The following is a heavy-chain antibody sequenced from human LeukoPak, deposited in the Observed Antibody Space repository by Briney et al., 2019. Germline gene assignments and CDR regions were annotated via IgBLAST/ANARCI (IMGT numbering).Heavy chain of an antibody. CDR2: IIPILGIA. V-gene: IGHV1-69*04. J-gene: IGHJ6*02. CDR1: GGTFSSYA. CDR3: ARGLRAYGSGRYYLNYGMDV. Sequence: ASVKVSCKASGGTFSSYAISWVRQAPGQGLEWMGRIIPILGIANYAQKFQGRVTITADKSTSTATIELSSLRSEDTAVYYCARGLRAYGSGRYYLNYGMDVWGQGTTVTVSS. D-gene: IGHD3-10*01.